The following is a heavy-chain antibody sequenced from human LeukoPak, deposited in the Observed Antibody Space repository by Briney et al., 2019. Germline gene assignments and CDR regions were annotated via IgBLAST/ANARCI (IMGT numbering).Heavy chain of an antibody. J-gene: IGHJ5*02. CDR3: ARDPRNVGLAP. Sequence: GGSLRLSCVASGFSLSGYWMYWVCQAPGKGLMYISRNNGDGSMTNYADVVKGRFTMSRDNVKNTLYLQMNSLRVEDTAVYYCARDPRNVGLAPWGQGTLVTVSS. D-gene: IGHD2-15*01. CDR2: NNGDGSMT. V-gene: IGHV3-74*01. CDR1: GFSLSGYW.